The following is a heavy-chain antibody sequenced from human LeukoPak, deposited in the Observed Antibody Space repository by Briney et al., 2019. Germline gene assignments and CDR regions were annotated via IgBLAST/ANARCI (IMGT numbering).Heavy chain of an antibody. V-gene: IGHV4-38-2*02. Sequence: SETLSLTCTVSGYSISSGYYWGWIRQPPGKGLEWIGSIYHSGSTYYNPSLKSRVTISVDTSKNQFSLKLSSVTAADTAVYYCARQDIVVVPAALDAFDIWGQGTMVTVSS. CDR3: ARQDIVVVPAALDAFDI. CDR1: GYSISSGYY. J-gene: IGHJ3*02. CDR2: IYHSGST. D-gene: IGHD2-2*01.